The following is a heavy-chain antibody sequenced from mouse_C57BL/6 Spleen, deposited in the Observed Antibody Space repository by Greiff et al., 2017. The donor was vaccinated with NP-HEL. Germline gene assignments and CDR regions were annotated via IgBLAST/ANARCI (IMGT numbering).Heavy chain of an antibody. Sequence: QVQLQQSGAELVRPGTSVKLSCKASGYTFTSYWMHWVKQRPGQGLEWIGVIDPSDSYTNYNQKFKGKATLTVDTSSSTAYMQLSSLTSEDSAVYYCARFVTTVVVNWYFDVWGTGTTVTVSS. D-gene: IGHD1-1*01. CDR1: GYTFTSYW. CDR2: IDPSDSYT. CDR3: ARFVTTVVVNWYFDV. J-gene: IGHJ1*03. V-gene: IGHV1-59*01.